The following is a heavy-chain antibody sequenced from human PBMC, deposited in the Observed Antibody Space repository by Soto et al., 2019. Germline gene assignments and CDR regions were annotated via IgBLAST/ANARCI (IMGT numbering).Heavy chain of an antibody. CDR3: ASGRTQYYFDL. J-gene: IGHJ4*02. Sequence: KTSETLSLTCTVSGGSIGSQYWTWVRQSPGKGLEWIGHLHFRGYTYLNPSLQSRLTISVDRSKNQFYLNLTSVTAADTAVYYCASGRTQYYFDLWGQGNLVTVSS. CDR2: LHFRGYT. D-gene: IGHD1-26*01. V-gene: IGHV4-59*11. CDR1: GGSIGSQY.